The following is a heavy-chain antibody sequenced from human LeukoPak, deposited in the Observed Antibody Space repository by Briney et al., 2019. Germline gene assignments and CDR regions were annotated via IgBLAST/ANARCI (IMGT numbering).Heavy chain of an antibody. CDR2: IGYDGSKI. J-gene: IGHJ3*02. CDR3: AKEGRGGFDI. Sequence: GGSLRLSCAASGFTFSRSGMDWVRQAPGKGLEWVTFIGYDGSKIYYADSVKGRFTISRDNSKNTLYLQMNSLRAEDTAVYYCAKEGRGGFDIWGQGTMVTVSS. V-gene: IGHV3-30*02. D-gene: IGHD3-16*01. CDR1: GFTFSRSG.